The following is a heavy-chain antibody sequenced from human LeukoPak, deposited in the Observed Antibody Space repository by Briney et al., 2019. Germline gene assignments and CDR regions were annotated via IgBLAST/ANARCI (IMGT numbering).Heavy chain of an antibody. J-gene: IGHJ4*02. CDR2: ISDSGGRT. Sequence: PGGSLRLSCAVSGITLSNYGMSWVRQAPEKGLEWVAGISDSGGRTKYADSVKGRFTISRDNPKNTLYLQMNSLRAEDTAVYFCAKRGVVIRVILVGFHKEAYYFDSWGQGALVTVSS. V-gene: IGHV3-23*01. CDR3: AKRGVVIRVILVGFHKEAYYFDS. D-gene: IGHD3-22*01. CDR1: GITLSNYG.